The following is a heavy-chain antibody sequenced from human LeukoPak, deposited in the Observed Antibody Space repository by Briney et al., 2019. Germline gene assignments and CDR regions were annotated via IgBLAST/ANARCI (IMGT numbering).Heavy chain of an antibody. CDR3: ATVARGYSYGRYYFDY. J-gene: IGHJ4*02. Sequence: GASVKVSCKVSGYTLTELSMHWVRQAPGKGLEWMGGFDPEDGETIYAQKFKGRVTMTEDTSTDTAYMELSSLRSEDTAVYYCATVARGYSYGRYYFDYWGQGTLVTVSS. CDR1: GYTLTELS. D-gene: IGHD5-18*01. CDR2: FDPEDGET. V-gene: IGHV1-24*01.